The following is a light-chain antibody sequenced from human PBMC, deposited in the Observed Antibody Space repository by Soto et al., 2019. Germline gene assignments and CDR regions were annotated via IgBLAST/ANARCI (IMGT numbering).Light chain of an antibody. Sequence: QSVLTQPPSASATPGQRVTISCSGGSSNIGSNALNWYQQLPGTAPKLLIYTDNQRPSGIPDRFSGSKSGTSASLAISGLQSEDEADYYCSSWDDSLNVPVFGGGTKVTVL. CDR1: SSNIGSNA. CDR3: SSWDDSLNVPV. J-gene: IGLJ2*01. V-gene: IGLV1-44*01. CDR2: TDN.